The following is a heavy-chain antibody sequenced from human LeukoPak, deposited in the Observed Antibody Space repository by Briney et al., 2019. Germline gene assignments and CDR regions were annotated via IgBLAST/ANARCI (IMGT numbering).Heavy chain of an antibody. CDR2: IIGNGGWA. D-gene: IGHD4-17*01. V-gene: IGHV3-23*01. Sequence: PGGSLRLSCAASGLTFSSYAMMWLRQAPGKGLEWVSAIIGNGGWALYADSVKGRFTISRDNTKNTLYLQMSSLRAEDTAVYYCAKDPNGDYIGAFDFWGQGTIVTVSS. J-gene: IGHJ3*01. CDR3: AKDPNGDYIGAFDF. CDR1: GLTFSSYA.